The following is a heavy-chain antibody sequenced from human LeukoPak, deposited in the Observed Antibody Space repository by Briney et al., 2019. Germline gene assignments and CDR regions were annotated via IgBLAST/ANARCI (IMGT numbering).Heavy chain of an antibody. J-gene: IGHJ4*02. V-gene: IGHV1-18*01. CDR2: ISTYNGHT. CDR3: ARDEPSGGY. D-gene: IGHD4-23*01. Sequence: ASVKVSCKASGYTFNKYNITWVRQAPGQGLEWMGWISTYNGHTSYGQRLQGRVTMTTDTSTSTAYMELRSLRSDDTAVYYCARDEPSGGYWGQGTLVTVSS. CDR1: GYTFNKYN.